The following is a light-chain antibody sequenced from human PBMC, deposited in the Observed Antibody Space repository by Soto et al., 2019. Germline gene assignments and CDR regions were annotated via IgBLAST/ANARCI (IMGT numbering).Light chain of an antibody. J-gene: IGKJ5*01. CDR1: QSISTN. Sequence: DIVMTQSPATLSVSPGERATLSCRASQSISTNLAWYHQKPGQAPKLLIYAASTRDTGIPARFSGSGSGTEFTLTISSLQSEDFAVYYCQQYYDWPITFGQGTRLDIK. V-gene: IGKV3-15*01. CDR2: AAS. CDR3: QQYYDWPIT.